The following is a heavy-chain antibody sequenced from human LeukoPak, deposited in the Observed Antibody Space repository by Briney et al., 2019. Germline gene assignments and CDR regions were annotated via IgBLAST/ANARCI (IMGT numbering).Heavy chain of an antibody. Sequence: SGTLSLTCTVSGGSISSYYWSWLRQPPGKGLEWIGYIYYSGTTTYNPSLKSRVTISVDTSKNQFSLRLSSVTASDAAVYFCATGEWIVGYFQHWGQGALVTVSS. CDR2: IYYSGTT. CDR3: ATGEWIVGYFQH. J-gene: IGHJ1*01. V-gene: IGHV4-59*12. CDR1: GGSISSYY. D-gene: IGHD2-15*01.